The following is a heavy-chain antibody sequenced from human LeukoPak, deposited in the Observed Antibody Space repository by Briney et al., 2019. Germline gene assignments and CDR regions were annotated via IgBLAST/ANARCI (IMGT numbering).Heavy chain of an antibody. V-gene: IGHV3-23*01. CDR1: GFTFSSYA. D-gene: IGHD6-19*01. J-gene: IGHJ3*02. Sequence: GGSLRLSCAASGFTFSSYAMSWVRQAPGKGLEWVSAISGSGGSTYYADSVKGRFTISRDNSKNTLYLQMNSLRAEDTAVYYCAKSSRIAVAGTGAFDIWGQGTMVTVSS. CDR3: AKSSRIAVAGTGAFDI. CDR2: ISGSGGST.